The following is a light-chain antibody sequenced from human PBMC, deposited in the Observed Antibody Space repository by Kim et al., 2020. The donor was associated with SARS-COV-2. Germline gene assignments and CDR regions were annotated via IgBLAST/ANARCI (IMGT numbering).Light chain of an antibody. V-gene: IGKV3-15*01. CDR3: QQYHNWPET. J-gene: IGKJ2*01. CDR1: QSVTNS. Sequence: VSPGERATLSGWASQSVTNSLAWYQQKPGQAPRLLIYGASTRAAGLPARFSGSGYATQFTLTISSLQSEDFALYYCQQYHNWPETFGQGTKVDIK. CDR2: GAS.